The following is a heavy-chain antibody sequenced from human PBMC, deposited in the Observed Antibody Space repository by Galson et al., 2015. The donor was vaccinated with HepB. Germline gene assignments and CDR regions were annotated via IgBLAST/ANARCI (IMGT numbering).Heavy chain of an antibody. CDR2: ISSSSSYI. CDR1: GFTFSSYS. V-gene: IGHV3-21*01. J-gene: IGHJ3*02. CDR3: ARDLRIGDAFDI. D-gene: IGHD2-15*01. Sequence: SLRLSCAASGFTFSSYSMNWVRQAPGKGLEWVSSISSSSSYIYYADSVKGRFTISRDNAKNSLYLQMNSLRAEDTAVYYCARDLRIGDAFDIWGQETMVTVSS.